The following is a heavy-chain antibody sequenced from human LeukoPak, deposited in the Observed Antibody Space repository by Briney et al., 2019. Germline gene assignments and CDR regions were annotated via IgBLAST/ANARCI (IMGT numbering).Heavy chain of an antibody. D-gene: IGHD2-2*02. CDR2: ISAYNGNT. J-gene: IGHJ5*02. CDR3: AKDALAVGYCICISCYNVA. Sequence: ASVKVSCKASGYSFAVHYMHWLRQAPGQGLEWMGWISAYNGNTKYPQKLQGRVTMTTDTSTSTAYMELRSLRSDDTAVYYCAKDALAVGYCICISCYNVAWGQGTLVTVSS. V-gene: IGHV1-18*04. CDR1: GYSFAVHY.